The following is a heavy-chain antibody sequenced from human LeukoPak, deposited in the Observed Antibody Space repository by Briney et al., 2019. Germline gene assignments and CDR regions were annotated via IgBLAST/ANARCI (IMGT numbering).Heavy chain of an antibody. V-gene: IGHV4-39*07. J-gene: IGHJ5*02. Sequence: PSETLSLTCTVSGGSISSSSYYWGWIRQPPGKGLEWIGEINHSGSTNYNPSLKSRVTISVDTSKNQFSLKLSSVTAADTAVYYCARRSTKIAGGDNWFDPWGQGTLVTVSS. CDR1: GGSISSSSYY. D-gene: IGHD6-13*01. CDR3: ARRSTKIAGGDNWFDP. CDR2: INHSGST.